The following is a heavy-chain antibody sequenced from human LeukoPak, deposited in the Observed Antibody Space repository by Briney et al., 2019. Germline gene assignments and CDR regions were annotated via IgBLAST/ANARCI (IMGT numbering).Heavy chain of an antibody. D-gene: IGHD6-19*01. J-gene: IGHJ6*02. Sequence: GGSLRLSCVASGFTFSSYGMHWVRQAPGKGLEWVAVISYDGSNKYYADSVKGRFTISRDNSKNTLYLQMNSLRAEDTAVYYCAKEGSGWYYYYYYYGMDVWGQGTTVTVSS. CDR3: AKEGSGWYYYYYYYGMDV. CDR2: ISYDGSNK. CDR1: GFTFSSYG. V-gene: IGHV3-30*18.